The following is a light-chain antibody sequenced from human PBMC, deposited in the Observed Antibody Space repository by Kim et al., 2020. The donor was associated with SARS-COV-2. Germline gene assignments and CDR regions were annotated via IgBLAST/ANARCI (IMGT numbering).Light chain of an antibody. CDR3: SSYAGSNNWV. J-gene: IGLJ3*02. Sequence: GQSVTIPCTGTSSDVGGYNYVSWYQRHPGKAPKLMIYEVSKRPSGVPDRFSGSKSGNTASLTVSGLQAEDEADYYCSSYAGSNNWVFGGGTQLTVL. CDR1: SSDVGGYNY. CDR2: EVS. V-gene: IGLV2-8*01.